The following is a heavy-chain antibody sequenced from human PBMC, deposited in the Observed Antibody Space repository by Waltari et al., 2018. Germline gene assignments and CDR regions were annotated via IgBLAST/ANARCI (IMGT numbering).Heavy chain of an antibody. CDR3: ARAFRGRDY. V-gene: IGHV4-59*11. CDR2: IYYSGRP. Sequence: QVQLQESGPGLVKPSETLSLTCTVTGCYLSRHYWIWTRQPPGKGLEWIGDIYYSGRPNSNPSLKMRFTISVDTSKNQFSLKLSSVTAADTAGYYCARAFRGRDYWGQGTLVTVSS. CDR1: GCYLSRHY. J-gene: IGHJ4*02. D-gene: IGHD3-16*01.